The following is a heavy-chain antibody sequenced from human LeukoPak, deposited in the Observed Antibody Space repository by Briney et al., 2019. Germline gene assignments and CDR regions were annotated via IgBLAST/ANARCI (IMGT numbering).Heavy chain of an antibody. Sequence: GGSLRLSCAASGFTFSSYAMSWVRQAPGKGLEWVSAISGSGVTTYYADSVKGRFTISRDNSKNTLYLQMNSLRAEDTAVYYCAKDLKVAGTDYFYGMDVWGQGTTVTVSS. J-gene: IGHJ6*02. V-gene: IGHV3-23*01. CDR1: GFTFSSYA. CDR2: ISGSGVTT. D-gene: IGHD6-13*01. CDR3: AKDLKVAGTDYFYGMDV.